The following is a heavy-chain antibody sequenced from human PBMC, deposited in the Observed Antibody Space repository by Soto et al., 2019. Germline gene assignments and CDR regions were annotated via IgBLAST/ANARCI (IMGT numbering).Heavy chain of an antibody. CDR2: INGSGGST. CDR3: AKDATLRFDWYFDL. D-gene: IGHD3-3*01. CDR1: GFTFSRYA. V-gene: IGHV3-23*01. Sequence: EVQLLETGGGLVQPGGSLRLSCVASGFTFSRYAMSWVRQAPGKGLEWVSAINGSGGSTYYAESAKGRFTISRDNSKNTLYRQMNSMRAEDTAVYYCAKDATLRFDWYFDLWGRGTLVTVSS. J-gene: IGHJ2*01.